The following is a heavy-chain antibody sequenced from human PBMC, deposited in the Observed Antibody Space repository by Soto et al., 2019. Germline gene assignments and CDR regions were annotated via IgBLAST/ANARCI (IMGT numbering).Heavy chain of an antibody. CDR1: GGSISSGGYY. V-gene: IGHV4-31*03. D-gene: IGHD3-22*01. Sequence: QVQLQESGPGLVKPSQTLSLTCTVSGGSISSGGYYWSWIRQHPGKGLEWIGYIYYSGSTYYNPSLKSRVTISXXTXKXXFSLKLSSVTAADTAVYYCARDGYYDSSGRGAFDIWGQGTMVTVSS. J-gene: IGHJ3*02. CDR2: IYYSGST. CDR3: ARDGYYDSSGRGAFDI.